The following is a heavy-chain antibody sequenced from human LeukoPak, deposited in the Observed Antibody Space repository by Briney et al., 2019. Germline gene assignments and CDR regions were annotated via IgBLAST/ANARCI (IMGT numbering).Heavy chain of an antibody. CDR2: INLRGST. V-gene: IGHV4-34*01. Sequence: SETLSLTCTVSGASISTYYWNWIRQPPGKGLEWIGEINLRGSTTYNPSLKSRVTISLDESKNQFSLKLSSVTAADTAVYYCARDGTPIHTSGWVYMDVWGKGITVTISS. J-gene: IGHJ6*04. CDR1: GASISTYY. D-gene: IGHD6-25*01. CDR3: ARDGTPIHTSGWVYMDV.